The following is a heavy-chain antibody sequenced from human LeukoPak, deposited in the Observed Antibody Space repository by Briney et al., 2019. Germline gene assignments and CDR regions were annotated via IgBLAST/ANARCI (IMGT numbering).Heavy chain of an antibody. V-gene: IGHV4-59*01. D-gene: IGHD2-15*01. CDR2: IYYSGST. CDR1: GGSISSYY. Sequence: PSETLSLTCTVSGGSISSYYWSWLRQPPGKGLEWIGYIYYSGSTNYNPSLKSRVTISVDTSKNQFSLKLSSVTAADTAVYYCARVVAARRVSNWFDPWGQGTLVTVSS. CDR3: ARVVAARRVSNWFDP. J-gene: IGHJ5*02.